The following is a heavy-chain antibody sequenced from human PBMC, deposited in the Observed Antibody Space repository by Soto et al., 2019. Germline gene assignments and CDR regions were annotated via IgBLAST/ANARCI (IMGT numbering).Heavy chain of an antibody. J-gene: IGHJ4*03. V-gene: IGHV4-59*01. D-gene: IGHD3-16*01. CDR2: IFYSGTT. CDR3: GGGANERETPCDY. CDR1: VGSISGYY. Sequence: PPEKLAVTYTVSVGSISGYYWSWIRQPPGKGLEWIGYIFYSGTTSYNPSLKSRVTISLDTSKHQFSLRLSSVTTEDTAVYCGGGGANERETPCDYGGQGT.